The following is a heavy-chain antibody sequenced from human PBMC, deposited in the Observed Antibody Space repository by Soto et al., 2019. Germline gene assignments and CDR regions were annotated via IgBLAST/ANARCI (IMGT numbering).Heavy chain of an antibody. CDR3: AQTLGSAVAGPGRFDL. D-gene: IGHD6-19*01. Sequence: QVQLVQSGAEVKKPGSSVKVSCKASGGTFNRYAISWLRQAPGQGPEWMGGITPMFGIGNYAQKFQGRVTITADESTPTVHMELRRLTWEDTAVYYCAQTLGSAVAGPGRFDLWGRGTRVIVSS. V-gene: IGHV1-69*12. CDR2: ITPMFGIG. CDR1: GGTFNRYA. J-gene: IGHJ2*01.